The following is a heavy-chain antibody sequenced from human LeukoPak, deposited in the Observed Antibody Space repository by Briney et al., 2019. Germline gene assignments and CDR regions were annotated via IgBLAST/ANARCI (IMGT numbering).Heavy chain of an antibody. CDR3: ARAVGVVPAAISPLGYNWFDP. CDR2: IIPIFGTA. V-gene: IGHV1-69*05. Sequence: GASVKVSCKASGGTFSSYAISWVRQAPGQGLEWMGRIIPIFGTANYAQKFQGRVTITTDESTSTAYMGLSSLRSEDTAVYYCARAVGVVPAAISPLGYNWFDPWGQGTLVTVSS. CDR1: GGTFSSYA. D-gene: IGHD2-2*01. J-gene: IGHJ5*02.